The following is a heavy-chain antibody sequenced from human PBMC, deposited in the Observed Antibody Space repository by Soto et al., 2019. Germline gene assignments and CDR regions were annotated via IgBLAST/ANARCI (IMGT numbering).Heavy chain of an antibody. CDR2: IYPGDSDT. D-gene: IGHD2-2*02. CDR1: GYSFTSYW. Sequence: PGESLKISCKGAGYSFTSYWIGWVRQMPGKGLEWMGIIYPGDSDTRYSPSFQVQFTISADKSINTAYLQCISLKASDTSIYYCARFRDHCCSTSCNTSYYYCMDAWGQGTTVTVSS. CDR3: ARFRDHCCSTSCNTSYYYCMDA. J-gene: IGHJ6*02. V-gene: IGHV5-51*01.